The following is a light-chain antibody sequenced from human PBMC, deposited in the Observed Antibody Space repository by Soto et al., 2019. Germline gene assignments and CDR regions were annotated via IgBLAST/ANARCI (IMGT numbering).Light chain of an antibody. CDR3: QQYNTYVLT. CDR2: DAS. CDR1: QSISFW. J-gene: IGKJ4*01. V-gene: IGKV1-5*01. Sequence: DIQMTQSPSTLAASVGDRVTITCRASQSISFWLAWYQQKPGKAPKLLIFDASTLERGVPSRFSGSGSGTEFTLTISSLQPDDFATYYCQQYNTYVLTCGGGTKVEIK.